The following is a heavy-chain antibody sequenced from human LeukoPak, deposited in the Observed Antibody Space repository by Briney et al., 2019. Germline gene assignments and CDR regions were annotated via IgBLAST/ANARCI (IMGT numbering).Heavy chain of an antibody. D-gene: IGHD6-13*01. CDR2: ISSSGSTI. V-gene: IGHV3-48*03. CDR1: GFTFSSYE. J-gene: IGHJ4*02. Sequence: SGGSLRLSCAASGFTFSSYEMNWVRRAPRKGLALVSYISSSGSTIYYADSVKGRFTISRDNAKNSLSLQMTSLRAEDTAVYYCARDWGAGTVDYWGQGTLVTVSS. CDR3: ARDWGAGTVDY.